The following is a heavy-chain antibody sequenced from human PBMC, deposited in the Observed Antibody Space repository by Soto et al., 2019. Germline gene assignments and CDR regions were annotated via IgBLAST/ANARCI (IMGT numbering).Heavy chain of an antibody. CDR1: GFTFSSYG. Sequence: PGGSLRLSCAASGFTFSSYGMNWVRQAPGKGLEWVAVISYDGSNKYYADSVKGRFTISRDNSKNTLYLQMNSLRAEDTAVYYCAKQAATTPYYYYGMDVWGQGTTVTVSS. J-gene: IGHJ6*02. D-gene: IGHD6-25*01. CDR3: AKQAATTPYYYYGMDV. CDR2: ISYDGSNK. V-gene: IGHV3-30*18.